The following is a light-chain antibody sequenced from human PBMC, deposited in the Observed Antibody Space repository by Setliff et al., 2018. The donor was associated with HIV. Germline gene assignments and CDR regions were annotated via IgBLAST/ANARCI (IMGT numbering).Light chain of an antibody. Sequence: QSALTQPASVSGSPGQSITISCTGTSNDVGAYNLVSWYQQHPGKAPKLMIYHVTKRPSGVSNRFSGSKSGNTASLTISGLQVEDEADYYCAAWDDSLNGRYVFGSGTKVT. CDR2: HVT. CDR1: SNDVGAYNL. V-gene: IGLV2-23*02. J-gene: IGLJ1*01. CDR3: AAWDDSLNGRYV.